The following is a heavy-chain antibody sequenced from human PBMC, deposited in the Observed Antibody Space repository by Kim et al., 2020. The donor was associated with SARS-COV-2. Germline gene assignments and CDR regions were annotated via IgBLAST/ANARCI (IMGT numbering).Heavy chain of an antibody. CDR1: GYTFTSYY. CDR3: ARDLTSTTVKWSWSYYYGMDV. D-gene: IGHD4-4*01. J-gene: IGHJ6*02. V-gene: IGHV1-46*01. Sequence: ASVKVSCKASGYTFTSYYMHWVRQAPGQGLEWMGIINPSGGSTSYAQKFQGRVTMTRDTSTSTVYMELSSLRSEDTAVYYCARDLTSTTVKWSWSYYYGMDVWGQGTTVTVSS. CDR2: INPSGGST.